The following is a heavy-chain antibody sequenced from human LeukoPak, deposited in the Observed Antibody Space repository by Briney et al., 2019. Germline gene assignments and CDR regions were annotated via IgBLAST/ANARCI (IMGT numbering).Heavy chain of an antibody. D-gene: IGHD6-25*01. CDR3: ANKRRLNAFDI. J-gene: IGHJ3*02. CDR1: GFTFSSYG. V-gene: IGHV3-30*02. CDR2: IRYGGSNK. Sequence: GGSLRLSCAASGFTFSSYGMHWVRQAPGRGPEWVAFIRYGGSNKYYADSVKGRFTISRDNSKNTLYLQMNSLRAEDTAVYYCANKRRLNAFDIWGQGTMVTVSS.